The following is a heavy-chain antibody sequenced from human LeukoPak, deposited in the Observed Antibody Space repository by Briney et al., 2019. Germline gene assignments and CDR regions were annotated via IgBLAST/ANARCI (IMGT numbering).Heavy chain of an antibody. CDR3: AKMPVVTSTPLPFDS. Sequence: SETLSLTCTVSGVSINRDNWWAWVRQSPGKGLEWIGEVYHEGSTNYNPSLKSRATISVDKSKNYFSLQMSSVTAADTATYFCAKMPVVTSTPLPFDSWGQGIQVIVSS. CDR2: VYHEGST. V-gene: IGHV4-4*02. CDR1: GVSINRDNW. J-gene: IGHJ4*02. D-gene: IGHD2-21*02.